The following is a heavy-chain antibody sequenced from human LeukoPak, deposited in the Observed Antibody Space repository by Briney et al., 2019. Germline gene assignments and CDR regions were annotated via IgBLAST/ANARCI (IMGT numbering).Heavy chain of an antibody. CDR3: TTDHDNGQGYFDY. CDR2: IKSKSDGETT. J-gene: IGHJ4*02. V-gene: IGHV3-15*01. CDR1: GFTYRDAW. D-gene: IGHD2-8*01. Sequence: PGGPFSLPCAPSGFTYRDAWVRWARRAPEKGPEGFARIKSKSDGETTDYAAPVKGRFSVSRDDSENMLYLQMNNLKIEDTAVYYCTTDHDNGQGYFDYWGQGTPVTVSS.